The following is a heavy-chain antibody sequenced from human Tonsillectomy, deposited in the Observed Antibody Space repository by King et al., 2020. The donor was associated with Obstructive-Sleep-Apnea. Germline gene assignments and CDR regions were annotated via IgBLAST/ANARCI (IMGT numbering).Heavy chain of an antibody. CDR3: VKDMAGRVPDAFDF. J-gene: IGHJ3*01. CDR2: INWNSGNI. V-gene: IGHV3-9*01. Sequence: VQLVESGGGLVQPGRSLRLSCATSGCSFDDYAMHWVRQAPGKGLEWVSGINWNSGNIGYADSVKGRFTISRDNAKNSLSLQMNSLRPEETAFYYCVKDMAGRVPDAFDFWGQSTMVTVYS. D-gene: IGHD3-10*01. CDR1: GCSFDDYA.